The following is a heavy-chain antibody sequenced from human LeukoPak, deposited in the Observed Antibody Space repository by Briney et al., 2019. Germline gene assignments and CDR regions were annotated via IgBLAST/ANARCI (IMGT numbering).Heavy chain of an antibody. J-gene: IGHJ3*02. D-gene: IGHD4-17*01. CDR2: IYYSGST. CDR3: ARDRGTVKDAFDI. CDR1: GGSISSYY. Sequence: SETLSLTCTVSGGSISSYYWSWIRQPPGKGLEWIGYIYYSGSTNYNPSLKSRVTISVDRSKNQFSLKLSSVTAADTAVYYCARDRGTVKDAFDIWGQGTMVTVSS. V-gene: IGHV4-59*12.